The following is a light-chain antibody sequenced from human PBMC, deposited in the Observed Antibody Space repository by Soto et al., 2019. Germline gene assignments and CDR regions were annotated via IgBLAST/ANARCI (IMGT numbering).Light chain of an antibody. CDR3: CSFAGSYSYV. Sequence: VLTQPRSVSGSPGQSVTISCTGTSSDVGRYDYVSWYQQHPGKAPKLIVYDVTERPSGVPDRFSGSKSGNTASLTISGLQAEDEADYSCCSFAGSYSYVFGTGTKVTVL. CDR2: DVT. V-gene: IGLV2-11*01. CDR1: SSDVGRYDY. J-gene: IGLJ1*01.